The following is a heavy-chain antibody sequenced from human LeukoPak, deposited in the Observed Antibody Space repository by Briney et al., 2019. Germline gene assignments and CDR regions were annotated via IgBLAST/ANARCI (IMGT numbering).Heavy chain of an antibody. CDR1: RFTFSSYA. J-gene: IGHJ3*02. Sequence: PGRSLRLSCAASRFTFSSYAMHWVRQAPGKGLEWVAVISYDGSNKYYADSVKGRFTISRDNSKNTLYLQMNSLRAEDTAVYYCAPMDAFDIWGQGTMVTVSS. CDR2: ISYDGSNK. V-gene: IGHV3-30-3*01. CDR3: APMDAFDI.